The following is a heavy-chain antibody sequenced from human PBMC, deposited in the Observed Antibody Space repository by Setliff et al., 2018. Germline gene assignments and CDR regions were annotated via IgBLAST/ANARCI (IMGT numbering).Heavy chain of an antibody. CDR3: ARTCSGSGCYAGLES. CDR1: GFTFNTHA. J-gene: IGHJ4*02. D-gene: IGHD2-15*01. CDR2: IWADPNSNTK. V-gene: IGHV3-30*02. Sequence: GGSLRLSCAASGFTFNTHAMHWVRQAPGKGLEWVAMIWADPNSNTKYYADSVKGRFTISRDNSKNTLYLQMNSLRPEDTAVYYRARTCSGSGCYAGLESWGQGTPVTVSS.